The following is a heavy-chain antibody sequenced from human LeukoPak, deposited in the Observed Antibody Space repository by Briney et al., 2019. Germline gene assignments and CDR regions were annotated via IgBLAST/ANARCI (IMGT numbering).Heavy chain of an antibody. CDR1: GYTFINYD. Sequence: ASVKVSCKASGYTFINYDFSWVRQAPGQGLEWMGWISTYNGNTNYAQKLQGRVTMTTDTSTSTAYMELRSLRSDDTAVYYCARGSKRLVVVAATRGKNYYYYMDVWGKGTTVTVSS. CDR3: ARGSKRLVVVAATRGKNYYYYMDV. CDR2: ISTYNGNT. J-gene: IGHJ6*03. D-gene: IGHD2-15*01. V-gene: IGHV1-18*01.